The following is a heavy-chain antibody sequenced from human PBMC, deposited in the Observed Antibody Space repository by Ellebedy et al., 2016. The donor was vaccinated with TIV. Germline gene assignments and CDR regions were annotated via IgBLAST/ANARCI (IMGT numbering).Heavy chain of an antibody. J-gene: IGHJ4*02. Sequence: SETLSLTXAVYGGSFGGYYWSWIRQPPGKGLEWIGEINHSGSTNYNPSLKSRVTISIDTSKNQFSLKLSSVTAADTAVYYCARSLQFAANEKFFDYWGQGTLVTVSS. CDR1: GGSFGGYY. D-gene: IGHD2-15*01. CDR3: ARSLQFAANEKFFDY. CDR2: INHSGST. V-gene: IGHV4-34*01.